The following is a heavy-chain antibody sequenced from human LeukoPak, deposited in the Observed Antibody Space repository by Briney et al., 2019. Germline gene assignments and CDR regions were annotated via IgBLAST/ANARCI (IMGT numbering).Heavy chain of an antibody. CDR2: ISSSGSTL. CDR3: ARRRYNWNAIDY. V-gene: IGHV3-11*01. Sequence: GGSLRLSCAASGFTFSDYYMSWIRQAPGKGLEWVSYISSSGSTLYYADSVKGRITISRDNTKNSLYLQMNSLRAEDTAVYYCARRRYNWNAIDYWGQGTLVTVSS. J-gene: IGHJ4*02. D-gene: IGHD1-20*01. CDR1: GFTFSDYY.